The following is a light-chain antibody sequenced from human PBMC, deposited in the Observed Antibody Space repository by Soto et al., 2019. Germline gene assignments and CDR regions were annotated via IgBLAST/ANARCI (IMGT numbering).Light chain of an antibody. Sequence: DIQMSQSASTLSGSVGDSDTLPRRVRPTISSWLALYQQKQGKAPKRRINRAATLKSGVPSGFSGSGSATEFTFTISCLKPGDFVTCDCLHWNSYPEAFSQGTKV. V-gene: IGKV1-5*03. CDR2: RAA. CDR3: LHWNSYPEA. J-gene: IGKJ1*01. CDR1: PTISSW.